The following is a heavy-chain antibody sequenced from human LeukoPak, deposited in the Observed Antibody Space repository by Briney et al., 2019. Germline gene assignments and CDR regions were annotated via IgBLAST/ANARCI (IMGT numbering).Heavy chain of an antibody. Sequence: GGSLRLSCAASGFTFSNAWMSWVRQAPGKGLEWVGRIRSKTDGGTTDYAAPVKGRFTISRDDSKNTLYLQMNSLKTEDTAVYYCTTIAAAGQIDYWGQGTLVTVSS. V-gene: IGHV3-15*01. CDR1: GFTFSNAW. J-gene: IGHJ4*02. CDR2: IRSKTDGGTT. D-gene: IGHD6-13*01. CDR3: TTIAAAGQIDY.